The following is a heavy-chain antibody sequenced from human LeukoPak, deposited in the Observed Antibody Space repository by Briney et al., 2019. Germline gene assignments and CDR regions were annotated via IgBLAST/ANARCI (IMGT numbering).Heavy chain of an antibody. V-gene: IGHV3-23*01. CDR3: AKVDRRQQWLVPGFVYYGMDV. D-gene: IGHD6-19*01. CDR2: ISGSGGST. J-gene: IGHJ6*02. Sequence: GGSLRLSCAASGFTFSSYAMSWVRQAPGKGLEWVSAISGSGGSTYYADSVKGRFTISRDNSKNTLYLQMNSLRAEDTDVYYCAKVDRRQQWLVPGFVYYGMDVWGQGTTVTVSS. CDR1: GFTFSSYA.